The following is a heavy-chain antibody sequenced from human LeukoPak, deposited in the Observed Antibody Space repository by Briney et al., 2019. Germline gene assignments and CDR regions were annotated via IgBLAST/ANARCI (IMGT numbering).Heavy chain of an antibody. CDR3: ARGVRGYFDY. Sequence: SETLSLTCTVSGGPISSGSYYWSWLRPPAGKGLEWIGRIYTSGSTNYNPSLKSRVTITVDSYNNQFSLKLSSVTAADTAVYYCARGVRGYFDYWGQGTLVTVSS. CDR2: IYTSGST. D-gene: IGHD1-26*01. V-gene: IGHV4-61*02. CDR1: GGPISSGSYY. J-gene: IGHJ4*02.